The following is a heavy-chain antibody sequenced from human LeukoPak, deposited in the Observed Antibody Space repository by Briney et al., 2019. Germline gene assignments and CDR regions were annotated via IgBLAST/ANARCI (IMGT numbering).Heavy chain of an antibody. J-gene: IGHJ3*02. Sequence: SVKGRFTISRDNSKNTVNLQLNSLRAEETAVYYCAKRGAPGIKEAFEIWGQGTMVTVRS. V-gene: IGHV3-23*03. CDR3: AKRGAPGIKEAFEI.